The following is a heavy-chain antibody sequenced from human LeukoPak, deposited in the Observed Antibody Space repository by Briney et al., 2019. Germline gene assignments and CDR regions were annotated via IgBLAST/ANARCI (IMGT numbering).Heavy chain of an antibody. V-gene: IGHV4-61*01. D-gene: IGHD3-9*01. CDR3: ARDTALTGAYYYYYYGMDV. Sequence: SATLSLTCTVSGGSVSSGSYYWSWIGQPPGKGLEWIGYIYYSGSTNYNPSLKSRVTISVDTSKNQFSLKLSSVTAADTAVYYCARDTALTGAYYYYYYGMDVWGKGTTVTVSS. CDR1: GGSVSSGSYY. CDR2: IYYSGST. J-gene: IGHJ6*04.